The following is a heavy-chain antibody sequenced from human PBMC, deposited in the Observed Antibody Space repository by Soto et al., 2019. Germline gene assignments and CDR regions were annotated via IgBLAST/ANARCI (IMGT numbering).Heavy chain of an antibody. D-gene: IGHD6-13*01. CDR3: ARTASAGKYYYGMDV. CDR1: GYSFTNYW. CDR2: IYPGDSDI. J-gene: IGHJ6*02. Sequence: PGESLKISCKGSGYSFTNYWIGWVRQMPGKGLECMGIIYPGDSDIRYSPSFQGQVTISADKSISTAYLQWSSLKASDTAMYYCARTASAGKYYYGMDVWGQGTTVTVSS. V-gene: IGHV5-51*01.